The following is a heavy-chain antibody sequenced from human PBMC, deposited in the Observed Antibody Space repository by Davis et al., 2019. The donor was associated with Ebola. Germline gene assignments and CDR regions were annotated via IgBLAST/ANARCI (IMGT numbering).Heavy chain of an antibody. CDR3: ARGFVVVTATPGY. CDR2: IKPDGSDK. Sequence: PGGSLRLSCAASGFTFSNYWMSWVRQAPGKGLEWVANIKPDGSDKYYVVSVRGRFTISRDNAKNSLYLQMNSLRAEDTAIYYCARGFVVVTATPGYWGQGTLVTVSS. CDR1: GFTFSNYW. V-gene: IGHV3-7*03. D-gene: IGHD2-21*02. J-gene: IGHJ4*02.